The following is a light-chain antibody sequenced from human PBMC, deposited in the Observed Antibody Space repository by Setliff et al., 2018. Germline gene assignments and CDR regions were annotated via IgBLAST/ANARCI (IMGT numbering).Light chain of an antibody. V-gene: IGLV1-40*01. CDR3: QSYDSSLIGYV. J-gene: IGLJ1*01. CDR2: GTS. Sequence: QSALTQPPSVSGAPGQRVTISCTGSSSNIGAGYDVHWYQQLPGTAPKLLIYGTSNRPSGVPDRFSGSKSGTSASLAITGLQAEDEADYYCQSYDSSLIGYVFGTGTKGTVL. CDR1: SSNIGAGYD.